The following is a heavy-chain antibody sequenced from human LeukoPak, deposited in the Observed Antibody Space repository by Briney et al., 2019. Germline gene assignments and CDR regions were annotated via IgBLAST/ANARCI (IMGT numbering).Heavy chain of an antibody. CDR1: GFTFDDYA. CDR3: ARVDTAMVTDY. CDR2: ITWNSDNI. D-gene: IGHD5-18*01. J-gene: IGHJ4*02. V-gene: IGHV3-9*01. Sequence: GGSLRLSCAASGFTFDDYAMHWVRQAPGKGLEWVSGITWNSDNIEYADSVKGRFTISRDNAKNSLYLQMNSLRAEDTAVYYCARVDTAMVTDYWGQGTLVTVSS.